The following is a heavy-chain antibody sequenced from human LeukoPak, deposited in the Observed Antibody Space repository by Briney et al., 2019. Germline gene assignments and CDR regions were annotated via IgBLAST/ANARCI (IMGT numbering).Heavy chain of an antibody. CDR1: GGSISSYY. J-gene: IGHJ3*02. CDR2: IYTSGST. CDR3: ATRSGIAAAVEDDAFDI. V-gene: IGHV4-4*07. Sequence: TSETLSLTCTVSGGSISSYYWSWIRQPAGKGLEWIGRIYTSGSTNYNPSLKSRVTMSVDTSKNQFSLKLSSVTAADTAVYYCATRSGIAAAVEDDAFDIWGQGTMVTVSS. D-gene: IGHD6-13*01.